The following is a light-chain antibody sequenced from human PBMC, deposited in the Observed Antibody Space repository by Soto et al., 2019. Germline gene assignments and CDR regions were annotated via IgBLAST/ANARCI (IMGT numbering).Light chain of an antibody. V-gene: IGKV1-5*01. J-gene: IGKJ1*01. CDR1: QSISSW. Sequence: DIQMTQSPSTLSASVGDRVTITCRASQSISSWLAWYKQKPGKAPKLLIYDASSLESGVPSRFSGSGSGTEFTLTISSLQPDDFATYYCQQYNSYWTFGQGTKV. CDR3: QQYNSYWT. CDR2: DAS.